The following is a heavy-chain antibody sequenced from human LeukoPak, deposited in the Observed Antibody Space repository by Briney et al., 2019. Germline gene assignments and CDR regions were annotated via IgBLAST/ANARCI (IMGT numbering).Heavy chain of an antibody. CDR1: GFTLSGYN. V-gene: IGHV3-21*01. J-gene: IGHJ4*02. D-gene: IGHD4-17*01. CDR3: AKDTLYGNVPYVDF. CDR2: IGSSCDYI. Sequence: GGSLRLSRAASGFTLSGYNMNGVRPAPGRGLEGVACIGSSCDYIHYADSVKGRLTISRHNAKLSLFLQMNGLRADDTAVYYCAKDTLYGNVPYVDFWGQGTPVTVSS.